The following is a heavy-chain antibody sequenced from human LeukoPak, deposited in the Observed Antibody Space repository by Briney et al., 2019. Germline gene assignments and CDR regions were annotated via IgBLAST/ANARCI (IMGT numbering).Heavy chain of an antibody. CDR3: ARDPWSDVYPAYFQN. V-gene: IGHV3-53*01. J-gene: IGHJ1*01. D-gene: IGHD1-14*01. CDR2: IYSGGSA. CDR1: GFTVSNNF. Sequence: GGSLRLSCAASGFTVSNNFMSWVRQAPGKGLEWVSVIYSGGSAYYADSVKGRFTISRDSSKNTLYLQMISLRAEDTAVYYCARDPWSDVYPAYFQNWGQGTLVTVPS.